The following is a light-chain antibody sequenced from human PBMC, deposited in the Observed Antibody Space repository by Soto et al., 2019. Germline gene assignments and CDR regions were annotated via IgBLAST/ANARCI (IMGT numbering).Light chain of an antibody. V-gene: IGKV3-20*01. CDR3: QQYGNSPRK. CDR2: GAS. CDR1: QSVTSNY. Sequence: EIVLTQAPGTLSLSPGERATLSCRASQSVTSNYLAWYQQKPGQAPRLLIYGASTRATGIPDRFSGGGSGTEFTLTISRLEPEDFALYYCQQYGNSPRKFGQGTKVESK. J-gene: IGKJ1*01.